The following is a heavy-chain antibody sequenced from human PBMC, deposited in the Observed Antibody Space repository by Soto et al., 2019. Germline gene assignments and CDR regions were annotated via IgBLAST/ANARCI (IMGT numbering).Heavy chain of an antibody. CDR1: GFTFSSYA. CDR3: AKRTYHYDSSGRWYFDY. V-gene: IGHV3-23*01. J-gene: IGHJ4*02. CDR2: ISGSGGST. D-gene: IGHD3-22*01. Sequence: GGSLRLSCAASGFTFSSYAMSWVRQAPGKGLEWVSAISGSGGSTYYADSVKGRFTISRDNSKNTLYLQMNSLRAEDTAVYYCAKRTYHYDSSGRWYFDYWGQGTLVTVSS.